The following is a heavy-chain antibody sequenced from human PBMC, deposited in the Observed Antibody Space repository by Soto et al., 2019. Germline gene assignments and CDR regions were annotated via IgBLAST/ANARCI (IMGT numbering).Heavy chain of an antibody. CDR1: GFTFSNFD. CDR3: ATGTAAPAH. D-gene: IGHD6-13*01. CDR2: ISTSGGTT. J-gene: IGHJ1*01. Sequence: EVQLLESGGGLVQPGGSLRLSCAASGFTFSNFDMSWVRQAPGKGLEWVSGISTSGGTTYYADSVKGRFTSSRDNSKNTLYLQMTSLRAADTAVYYCATGTAAPAHWGQGTLVTVSS. V-gene: IGHV3-23*01.